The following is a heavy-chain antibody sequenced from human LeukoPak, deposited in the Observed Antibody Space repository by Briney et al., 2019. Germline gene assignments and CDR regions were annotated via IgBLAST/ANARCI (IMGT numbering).Heavy chain of an antibody. CDR1: GGSISSYY. CDR2: IYYSGST. D-gene: IGHD6-13*01. V-gene: IGHV4-59*01. Sequence: PSETLSLTCTVSGGSISSYYWSWIRQPPGKGLEWIGYIYYSGSTNYNPSLKSRVTISVDTSKNQFSLKLSSVTAADTAVYYCAREGHYSSTGIDYWGQGTLVTVSS. CDR3: AREGHYSSTGIDY. J-gene: IGHJ4*02.